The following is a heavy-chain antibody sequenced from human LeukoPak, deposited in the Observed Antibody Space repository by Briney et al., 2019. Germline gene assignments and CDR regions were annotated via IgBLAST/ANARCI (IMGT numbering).Heavy chain of an antibody. J-gene: IGHJ4*02. CDR2: IYYSGST. D-gene: IGHD5-24*01. Sequence: SETLSLTCTVSDGSISSSSYYWGWIRQPPGKGLEWIGSIYYSGSTYYNPSLKSRVTISVDTSKNQFSLKLSSVTAADTAVYYCARREMATSFDYWGQGTLVTVSS. V-gene: IGHV4-39*01. CDR3: ARREMATSFDY. CDR1: DGSISSSSYY.